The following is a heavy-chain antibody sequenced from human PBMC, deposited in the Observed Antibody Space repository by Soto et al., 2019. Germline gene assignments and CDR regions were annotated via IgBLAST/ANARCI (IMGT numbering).Heavy chain of an antibody. V-gene: IGHV3-23*01. CDR1: GFTFSSYA. CDR3: AKRAGGRSGPFDY. Sequence: VQLLESGGGLVQPGGSLRLSCAASGFTFSSYAMNWVRQAPGKGLEWVSGISVGGGNTYYADSVKGRFTISRDNSPNTLYLQMNSLRAEDTAVYFCAKRAGGRSGPFDYWGQGTLVTVSA. D-gene: IGHD6-19*01. CDR2: ISVGGGNT. J-gene: IGHJ4*02.